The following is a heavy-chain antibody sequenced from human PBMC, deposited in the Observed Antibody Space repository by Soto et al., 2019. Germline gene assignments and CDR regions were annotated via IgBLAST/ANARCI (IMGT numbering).Heavy chain of an antibody. J-gene: IGHJ2*01. Sequence: EVQLVESGGGLVQPGGSLRLSCAASGFTVSSNYMSWVRQTPGKGLEWVSVIYSGGSTYYADSVKGRFTISRDNSKNTLYLQMISLTAEDTAVYYCARDGALARYWYFDLWGRGTLVTVSS. D-gene: IGHD1-1*01. CDR3: ARDGALARYWYFDL. CDR2: IYSGGST. CDR1: GFTVSSNY. V-gene: IGHV3-66*01.